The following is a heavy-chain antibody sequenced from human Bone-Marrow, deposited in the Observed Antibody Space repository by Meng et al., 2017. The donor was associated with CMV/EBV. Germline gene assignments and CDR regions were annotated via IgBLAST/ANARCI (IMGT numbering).Heavy chain of an antibody. J-gene: IGHJ4*02. D-gene: IGHD2-15*01. CDR3: ARDARRYCSGGSCPHNY. V-gene: IGHV1-18*01. CDR2: ISAYNGNT. Sequence: ASVKVSCKASGYTFTSYGISWVRQAPGQGLEWMGWISAYNGNTNYAQKLQGRVTMTTDPSTSTAYMELRSLRSDDTAVYYCARDARRYCSGGSCPHNYWGQRTLVTVSS. CDR1: GYTFTSYG.